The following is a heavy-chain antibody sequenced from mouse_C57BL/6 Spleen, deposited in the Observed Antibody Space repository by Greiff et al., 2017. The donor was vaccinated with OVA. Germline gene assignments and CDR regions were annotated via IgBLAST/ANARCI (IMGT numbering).Heavy chain of an antibody. J-gene: IGHJ1*03. CDR2: IYPGSGNT. V-gene: IGHV1-76*01. CDR3: ARTHYYGSSYGWYFDG. Sequence: QVQLKESGAELVRPGASVKLSCKASGYTFTDYYINWVKQRPGQGLEWIARIYPGSGNTYYNEKFKGKATLTAEKSSSTAYMQLSSLTSEDSAVYFCARTHYYGSSYGWYFDGWGTGTTVTVSS. CDR1: GYTFTDYY. D-gene: IGHD1-1*01.